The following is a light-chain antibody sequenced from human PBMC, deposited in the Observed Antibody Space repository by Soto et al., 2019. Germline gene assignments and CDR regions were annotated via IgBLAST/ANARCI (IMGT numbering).Light chain of an antibody. V-gene: IGKV4-1*01. Sequence: DIVMTQSPDSLAVSLGERATINCKSSQSVLYSSNNKNYLTWYQQKPGQPPKLLLYWASTRESGVPDRFSGSGSGTDFTLTISSLQAEDVAVYYCQQYYSTPITFGQGTRLEI. CDR2: WAS. CDR1: QSVLYSSNNKNY. J-gene: IGKJ5*01. CDR3: QQYYSTPIT.